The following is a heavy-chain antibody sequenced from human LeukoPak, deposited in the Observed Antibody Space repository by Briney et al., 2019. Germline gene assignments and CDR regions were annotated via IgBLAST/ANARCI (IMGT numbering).Heavy chain of an antibody. CDR3: ARGSYAGSFAFDI. CDR1: GGSISSYY. D-gene: IGHD4-23*01. Sequence: SETLSLTCTVSGGSISSYYLSWIRQPPGKGLEWIGYIYYSGTTNYNPSLKSRVTISVDASKNQFSLKLSSVTAADTAVYYCARGSYAGSFAFDIWGQGTMVTVSS. CDR2: IYYSGTT. V-gene: IGHV4-59*01. J-gene: IGHJ3*02.